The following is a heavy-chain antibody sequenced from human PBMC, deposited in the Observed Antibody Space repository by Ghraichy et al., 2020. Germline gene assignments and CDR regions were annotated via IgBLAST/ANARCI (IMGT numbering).Heavy chain of an antibody. D-gene: IGHD6-19*01. CDR2: IYPGDSDT. Sequence: GESLNISCKGSGYSFTSYWIGWVRQMPGKGLEWMGIIYPGDSDTRYSPSFQGQVTISADKSISTAYLQWSSLKASDTAMYYCARHQEGAYSSGWSEEWFDPWGQGTLVTVSS. CDR3: ARHQEGAYSSGWSEEWFDP. V-gene: IGHV5-51*01. CDR1: GYSFTSYW. J-gene: IGHJ5*02.